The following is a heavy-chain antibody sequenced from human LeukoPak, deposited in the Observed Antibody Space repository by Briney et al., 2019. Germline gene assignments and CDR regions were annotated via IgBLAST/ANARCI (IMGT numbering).Heavy chain of an antibody. V-gene: IGHV1-2*02. CDR3: ASEYCSSTSCYYFDY. Sequence: ASVKVSCKASGYTFTGYYMHWVRQATGQGLDWIGWINPNSGGINYAQKFQGRVTMTWEKSISTAYMDLNRLTSDDTARYYFASEYCSSTSCYYFDYWGQGTLVTVSS. J-gene: IGHJ4*01. CDR1: GYTFTGYY. D-gene: IGHD2-2*01. CDR2: INPNSGGI.